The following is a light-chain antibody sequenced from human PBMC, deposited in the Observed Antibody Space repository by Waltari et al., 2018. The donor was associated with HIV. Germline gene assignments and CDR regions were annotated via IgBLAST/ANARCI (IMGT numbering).Light chain of an antibody. CDR1: QSVSSSY. CDR3: QQYVTSPYT. Sequence: EIVLTQSPGTLSLSPGERATVSCRASQSVSSSYLAWYQQKPGQAPRLLIYGASSRATGIPDRFSGSGSGTDFTLTISRLEPEDFAVYYCQQYVTSPYTFGQGTKLEIK. CDR2: GAS. V-gene: IGKV3-20*01. J-gene: IGKJ2*01.